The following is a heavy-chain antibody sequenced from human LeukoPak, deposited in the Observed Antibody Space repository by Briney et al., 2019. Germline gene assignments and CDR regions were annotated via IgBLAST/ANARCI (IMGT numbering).Heavy chain of an antibody. J-gene: IGHJ4*02. CDR3: ARLDYGDYDY. Sequence: KPSETLSLTCAVYGGSFSGYYWSWIRQPPGKGLEWIGEINHSGSTNYNPSLKSRVTISVDTSKNQFSLKLSFVTAADTAVYYCARLDYGDYDYWGQGTLVTVSS. CDR2: INHSGST. D-gene: IGHD4-17*01. V-gene: IGHV4-34*01. CDR1: GGSFSGYY.